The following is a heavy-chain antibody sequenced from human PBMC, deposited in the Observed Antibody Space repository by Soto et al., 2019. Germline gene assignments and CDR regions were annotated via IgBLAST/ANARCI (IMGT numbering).Heavy chain of an antibody. D-gene: IGHD6-19*01. CDR1: GYSFTNYW. J-gene: IGHJ6*02. CDR3: ARLGHHCNGWYGDYYYVMDV. CDR2: IYPGDSDT. Sequence: GESLKISCKGSGYSFTNYWIGWVRQMPGKGLEWMGIIYPGDSDTRYSPSFQGQVTVSADKSISTAYLQWSSLEAADTAMYYCARLGHHCNGWYGDYYYVMDVWGQGSTVIVSS. V-gene: IGHV5-51*01.